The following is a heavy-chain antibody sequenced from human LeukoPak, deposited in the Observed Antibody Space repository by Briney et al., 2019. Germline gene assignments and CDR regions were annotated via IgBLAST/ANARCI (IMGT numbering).Heavy chain of an antibody. J-gene: IGHJ3*02. CDR3: ARGYGSGSYMAFDI. Sequence: GGSLRLSCAASGFTFSNYWMHWFRLAPGKGLVWVSRISSDGGSITYADSVKGRFTISRDNAKNTVYLQMNSLRAEDTAVYFCARGYGSGSYMAFDIWGQGTMVTVSS. CDR2: ISSDGGSI. D-gene: IGHD3-10*01. CDR1: GFTFSNYW. V-gene: IGHV3-74*01.